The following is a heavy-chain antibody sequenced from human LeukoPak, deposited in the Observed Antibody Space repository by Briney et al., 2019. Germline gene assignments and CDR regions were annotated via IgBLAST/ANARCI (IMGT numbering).Heavy chain of an antibody. CDR1: GGTFSSYA. V-gene: IGHV1-69*05. D-gene: IGHD1-26*01. CDR3: ARDLGVGAAPYFDY. Sequence: SVKVSCKASGGTFSSYAISWVRQAPGQGLEWMGGIIPIFGSANYAQKFQGRITITTDESTSTAYMELSSLRSEDTAVYYCARDLGVGAAPYFDYWGQGTLVTVSS. J-gene: IGHJ4*02. CDR2: IIPIFGSA.